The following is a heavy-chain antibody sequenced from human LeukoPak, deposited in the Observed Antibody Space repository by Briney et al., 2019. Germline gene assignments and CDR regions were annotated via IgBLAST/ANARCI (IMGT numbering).Heavy chain of an antibody. V-gene: IGHV4-34*01. CDR2: INHSGST. J-gene: IGHJ4*02. Sequence: SETLSLTCAVYGGSFSGYHWSWIRQPPGKGLEWIGEINHSGSTNYNPSLKSRVTISVDTSKNQFSLKLSSVTAADTAVYYCARGSKFVGFDYWGQGTLVTVSS. CDR3: ARGSKFVGFDY. D-gene: IGHD2-15*01. CDR1: GGSFSGYH.